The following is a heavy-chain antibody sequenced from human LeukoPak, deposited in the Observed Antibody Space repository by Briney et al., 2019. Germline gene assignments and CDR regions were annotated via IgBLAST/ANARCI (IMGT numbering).Heavy chain of an antibody. J-gene: IGHJ4*02. CDR1: GGSISTGSYH. D-gene: IGHD6-13*01. Sequence: SETLSLTCTVSGGSISTGSYHWNWIRQPAGKGLEWIGRIYTSGSTNYNPSLKSRVTLSVDTSKNQFSLKLNSVTAADTAVYYCARVARSMSSSSEDSWGQGTLVTVSS. CDR3: ARVARSMSSSSEDS. CDR2: IYTSGST. V-gene: IGHV4-61*02.